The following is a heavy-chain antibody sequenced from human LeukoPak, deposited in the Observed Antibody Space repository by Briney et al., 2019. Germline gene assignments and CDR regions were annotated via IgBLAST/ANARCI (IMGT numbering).Heavy chain of an antibody. D-gene: IGHD3-22*01. CDR3: ARTRITMIVVVKDWYFDL. V-gene: IGHV4-30-2*01. Sequence: SETLSLTCAVSGGSISSGGYSWSWIRQPPGKGLEWIGYIYHSGSTYYNPSLKSRVTISVDRSKNQFSLKLSSVTAADTAVYYCARTRITMIVVVKDWYFDLWGRGTLVTVSS. CDR1: GGSISSGGYS. CDR2: IYHSGST. J-gene: IGHJ2*01.